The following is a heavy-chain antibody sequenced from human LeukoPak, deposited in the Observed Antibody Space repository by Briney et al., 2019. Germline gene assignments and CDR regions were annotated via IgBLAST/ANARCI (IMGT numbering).Heavy chain of an antibody. CDR3: TKFNDKDALDM. V-gene: IGHV3-15*01. CDR2: IRNKVDGGTT. D-gene: IGHD3-22*01. Sequence: GGSLRLSCAASGFSFTNDWMSWVRQAPGRGLEWVGLIRNKVDGGTTDYAAPVKGRFTISRDDSKNTLFLQMHSLQTEDTAVYYCTKFNDKDALDMWGQGTTVTVSS. J-gene: IGHJ3*02. CDR1: GFSFTNDW.